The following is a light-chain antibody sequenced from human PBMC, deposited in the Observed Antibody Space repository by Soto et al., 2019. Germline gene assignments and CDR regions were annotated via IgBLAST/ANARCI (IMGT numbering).Light chain of an antibody. Sequence: EIVLTQSPGTLSLSPGETATLSCRASQTVNSDYLAWFQQRPGQAPRLLIFATSRRATDLPDRFSGSVSGTDFTLAIRRLEPEDFAVYYCHQFGYSPRTFGPGTKVE. CDR3: HQFGYSPRT. CDR2: ATS. V-gene: IGKV3-20*01. J-gene: IGKJ1*01. CDR1: QTVNSDY.